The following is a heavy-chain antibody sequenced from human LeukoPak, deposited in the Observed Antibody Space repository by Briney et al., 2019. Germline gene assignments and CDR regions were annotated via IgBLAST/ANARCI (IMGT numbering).Heavy chain of an antibody. CDR3: ARGFLEWLLYRNWFDP. CDR2: IIPIFGTA. D-gene: IGHD3-3*01. V-gene: IGHV1-69*13. CDR1: GGTFSSYA. Sequence: ASVKVSCKASGGTFSSYAISWVRQAPGQGLEWMGGIIPIFGTANYAQKFQGRVTITADESTSTAYMELSSLRSEDTAVYYCARGFLEWLLYRNWFDPWGQGTLVTVSP. J-gene: IGHJ5*02.